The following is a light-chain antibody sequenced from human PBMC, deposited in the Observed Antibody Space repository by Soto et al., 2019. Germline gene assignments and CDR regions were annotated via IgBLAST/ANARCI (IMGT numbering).Light chain of an antibody. CDR2: EVT. CDR1: SSDVGPYNY. Sequence: QSALTQPASVSGSPGQSITISCTGTSSDVGPYNYVSWYQHHPGKAPKLLIYEVTKRPSGVSNRFSGSKSGNTASLTISGLQADDEADYYCSSYTTSSTLVFGGGPQLTVL. J-gene: IGLJ3*02. CDR3: SSYTTSSTLV. V-gene: IGLV2-14*01.